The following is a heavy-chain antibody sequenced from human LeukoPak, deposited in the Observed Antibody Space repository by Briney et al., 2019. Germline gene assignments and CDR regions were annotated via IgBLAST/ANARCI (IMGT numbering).Heavy chain of an antibody. CDR3: ARTLRLNHYFDQ. Sequence: ASVKVSCKASGYTFTSYYMHWVRQAPGQGLEWMGTINPSDGSTSYAQKFQGRVTMTRDTSTSTVYMDLSSLRSEDTAVYYCARTLRLNHYFDQWGQGTLVTVSS. V-gene: IGHV1-46*01. CDR2: INPSDGST. CDR1: GYTFTSYY. D-gene: IGHD4-17*01. J-gene: IGHJ4*02.